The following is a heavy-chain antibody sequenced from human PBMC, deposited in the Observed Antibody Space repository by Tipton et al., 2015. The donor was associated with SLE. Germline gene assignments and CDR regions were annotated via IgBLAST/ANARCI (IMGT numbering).Heavy chain of an antibody. D-gene: IGHD6-19*01. Sequence: LRLSCTVSGGSISSYYWSWIRQPPGKGLEWIGEINHSGSTNYNPSLKSRVTISVDTSKNQFSLKLSSVTAADTAVYYCAGVYIAVAVLGAFDIWGQGTMVTVSS. CDR1: GGSISSYY. V-gene: IGHV4-34*01. CDR3: AGVYIAVAVLGAFDI. CDR2: INHSGST. J-gene: IGHJ3*02.